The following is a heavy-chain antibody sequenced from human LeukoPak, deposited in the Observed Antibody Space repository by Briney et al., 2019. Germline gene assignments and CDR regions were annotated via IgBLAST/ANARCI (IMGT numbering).Heavy chain of an antibody. CDR1: GFTSSSYA. D-gene: IGHD3-22*01. CDR3: ARARGITMIVVAPFDY. CDR2: ISYDGSNK. Sequence: GGSLRLSCAASGFTSSSYAMHWVRQAPGKGLEWVAVISYDGSNKYYADSVKGRFTISRDNSKNTLYLQMNSLRAEDTAVYYCARARGITMIVVAPFDYWGQGTLVTVSS. J-gene: IGHJ4*02. V-gene: IGHV3-30-3*01.